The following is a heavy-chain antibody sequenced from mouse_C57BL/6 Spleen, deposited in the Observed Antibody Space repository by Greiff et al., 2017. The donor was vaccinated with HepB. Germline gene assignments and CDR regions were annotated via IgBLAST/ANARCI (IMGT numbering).Heavy chain of an antibody. D-gene: IGHD2-3*01. V-gene: IGHV1-55*01. CDR2: IYPGSGST. J-gene: IGHJ3*01. CDR1: GYTFTSYW. CDR3: ATYYDGYYPFAY. Sequence: QVQLQQPGAELVKPGASVKMSCKASGYTFTSYWMTWVKQRPGQGLEWIGDIYPGSGSTNYNEKFKSKATLTVDTSSSTAYMQLSSLTSEDSAVYYCATYYDGYYPFAYWGQGTLVTVSA.